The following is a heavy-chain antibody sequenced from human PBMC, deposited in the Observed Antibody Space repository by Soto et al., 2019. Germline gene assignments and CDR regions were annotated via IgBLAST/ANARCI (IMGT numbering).Heavy chain of an antibody. V-gene: IGHV1-69*06. J-gene: IGHJ6*02. CDR2: IIPIFGTA. CDR1: GGTFSSYA. D-gene: IGHD3-10*01. Sequence: QVQLVQSGAEVKKPGSSVKVSCKASGGTFSSYAISWVRQAPGQGLEWMGGIIPIFGTANYAQKFQGRVTITADKSTSTAYMELSSLRSEDTAVYYCASPISIRADYYGSGSYYSGYYYGMDVWGQGTTVTVSS. CDR3: ASPISIRADYYGSGSYYSGYYYGMDV.